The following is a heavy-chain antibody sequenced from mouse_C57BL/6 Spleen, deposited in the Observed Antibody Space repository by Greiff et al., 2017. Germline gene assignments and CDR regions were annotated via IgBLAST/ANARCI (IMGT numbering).Heavy chain of an antibody. CDR3: ARHRGRTAQAHDAMDD. CDR2: ISNLAYSI. Sequence: EVQVVESGGGLVQPGGSLKLSCAASGFTFSDYGMAWVRQAPRKGPAWVAFISNLAYSIYYADTVTGRFTISRENAKNTLYLDMSSLRSEDTAMYYCARHRGRTAQAHDAMDDWGQGTSVTVSS. J-gene: IGHJ4*01. V-gene: IGHV5-15*01. D-gene: IGHD3-2*02. CDR1: GFTFSDYG.